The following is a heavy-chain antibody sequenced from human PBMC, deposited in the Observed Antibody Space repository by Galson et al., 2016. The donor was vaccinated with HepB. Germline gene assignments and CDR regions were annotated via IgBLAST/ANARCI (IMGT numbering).Heavy chain of an antibody. CDR1: GFTLSKYH. Sequence: SLRLSCAASGFTLSKYHMHWVRQAPGKGLEWVALSFHDEDYTYYPDSVKGRFTISRDNTKGTLYLHMNSLRDEDTAVYYGTREANDAFDIWGQGTMVTVSS. V-gene: IGHV3-30-3*01. J-gene: IGHJ3*02. CDR3: TREANDAFDI. CDR2: SFHDEDYT.